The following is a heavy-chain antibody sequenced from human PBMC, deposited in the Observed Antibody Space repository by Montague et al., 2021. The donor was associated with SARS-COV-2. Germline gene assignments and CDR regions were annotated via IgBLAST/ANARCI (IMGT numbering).Heavy chain of an antibody. Sequence: SLRLSCAASGFTFSDFEMNWVRQAPGKGLEWVSFISGRGTMISYVESVKGRFTVSRDNAKNSLFLQMNSLRVEDTAVYYCARDVQWLLPSNYMDVWGKGTTVTVSS. J-gene: IGHJ6*03. CDR1: GFTFSDFE. V-gene: IGHV3-48*03. D-gene: IGHD6-19*01. CDR2: ISGRGTMI. CDR3: ARDVQWLLPSNYMDV.